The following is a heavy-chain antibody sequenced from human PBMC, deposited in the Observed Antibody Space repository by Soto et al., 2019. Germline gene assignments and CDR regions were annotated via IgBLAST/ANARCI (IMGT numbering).Heavy chain of an antibody. V-gene: IGHV1-2*02. CDR3: AREDTAMGRSDY. CDR2: INPNSGGT. J-gene: IGHJ4*02. D-gene: IGHD5-18*01. Sequence: ASVKVSCKASGYTFTGYYMHWVRQAPGQGLEWMGWINPNSGGTNYAQKFQGRVTMTRDTSISTADMELSRLRSDDTAVYYCAREDTAMGRSDYWGQGNLVTVSS. CDR1: GYTFTGYY.